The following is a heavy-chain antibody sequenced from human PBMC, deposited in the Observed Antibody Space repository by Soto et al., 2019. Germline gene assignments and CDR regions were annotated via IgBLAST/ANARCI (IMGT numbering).Heavy chain of an antibody. Sequence: SVRSLRLSCASSGFTFSSCAMSCVRHSPGKGLEWVSGISGSGGGTYYADSVKGRFTISRDNSKNTLYLQMNSLRAEDTAVYYCAKDRSRSYGSGYPLGYFDYWRQGTLVTVSS. V-gene: IGHV3-23*01. J-gene: IGHJ4*02. CDR2: ISGSGGGT. CDR3: AKDRSRSYGSGYPLGYFDY. CDR1: GFTFSSCA. D-gene: IGHD3-22*01.